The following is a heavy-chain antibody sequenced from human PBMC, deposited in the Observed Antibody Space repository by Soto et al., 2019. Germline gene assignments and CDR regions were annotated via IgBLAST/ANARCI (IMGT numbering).Heavy chain of an antibody. V-gene: IGHV1-69*01. CDR3: ARDQDSSGPMPYYYGMDV. Sequence: QVQLVQSGAEVKKLGSSVKFSCKASGGTFSSYAISWVRQAPGQGLEWMGGIIPIFGTANYAQKFQGRVTITADESTRTALMELSSLRSEDTAVYYCARDQDSSGPMPYYYGMDVWGQGPTVT. CDR1: GGTFSSYA. J-gene: IGHJ6*02. CDR2: IIPIFGTA. D-gene: IGHD6-19*01.